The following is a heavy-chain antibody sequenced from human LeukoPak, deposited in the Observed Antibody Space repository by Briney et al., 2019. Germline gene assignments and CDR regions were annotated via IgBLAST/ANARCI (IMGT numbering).Heavy chain of an antibody. CDR3: ARSRGYNYGYNY. CDR2: IYYSGST. D-gene: IGHD5-18*01. J-gene: IGHJ4*02. Sequence: SETLSLTCTVSGGSISSHYWSWIRQPPGKGLEWIGYIYYSGSTNYNPSLKSRVTISVDTSKNQFSLKLSSVTAADTAVYYCARSRGYNYGYNYWGQGTLVTVSS. V-gene: IGHV4-59*11. CDR1: GGSISSHY.